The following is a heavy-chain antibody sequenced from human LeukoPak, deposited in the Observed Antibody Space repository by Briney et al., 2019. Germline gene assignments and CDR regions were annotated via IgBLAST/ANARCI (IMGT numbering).Heavy chain of an antibody. CDR2: ISAYNGNT. Sequence: ASVKVSCKASGYTFTSYGISWVRQAPGQGLEWMGWISAYNGNTNYAQKLQGRVTMTTDTSTSTAYMELRSLRSDDTAVYYCARVGPTDSSGRLVPSYYFDYWGQGTLVTVSS. J-gene: IGHJ4*02. V-gene: IGHV1-18*01. CDR3: ARVGPTDSSGRLVPSYYFDY. CDR1: GYTFTSYG. D-gene: IGHD6-19*01.